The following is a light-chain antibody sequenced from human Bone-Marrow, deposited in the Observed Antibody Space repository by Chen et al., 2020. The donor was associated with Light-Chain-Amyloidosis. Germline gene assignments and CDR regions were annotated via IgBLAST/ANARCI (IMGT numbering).Light chain of an antibody. V-gene: IGLV3-21*02. Sequence: SYVLTQPSSVSVAPGQTATIACGGNNIGSTSVHWYQQTPGQAPLLVVYDDSDRPSGIPERLSGSNSVNTATLTISRVEAGDEADYYCQVWDRSSDRPVVGGGTKLTVL. CDR3: QVWDRSSDRPV. J-gene: IGLJ3*02. CDR1: NIGSTS. CDR2: DDS.